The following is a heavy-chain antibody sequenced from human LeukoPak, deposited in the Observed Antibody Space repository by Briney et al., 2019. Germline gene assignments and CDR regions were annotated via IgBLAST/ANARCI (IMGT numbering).Heavy chain of an antibody. CDR2: IYRSGST. Sequence: SETLSLTCAVSGVSISSPYWWGWVRQPPGKGLEWIGEIYRSGSTNYNPSLKSRVTLSLDKSKNQFSLKLNSVTAADTAVYYCARPYYYYMDVWGTGTTVTVSS. CDR3: ARPYYYYMDV. CDR1: GVSISSPYW. J-gene: IGHJ6*03. V-gene: IGHV4-4*02.